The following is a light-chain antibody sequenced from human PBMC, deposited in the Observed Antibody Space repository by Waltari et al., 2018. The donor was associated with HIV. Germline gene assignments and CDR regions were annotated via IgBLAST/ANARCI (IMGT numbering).Light chain of an antibody. CDR1: SSTIGSNT. Sequence: QSVLTQPPSASGTPGQRVSISCSGSSSTIGSNTVNCYQQLPGTAPKLLIYTDNQRPSGVPDRFSGSKSDTSASLAISGLQSEDEADYYCSTWDDGLDGPVFGGGTKLTVL. V-gene: IGLV1-44*01. CDR3: STWDDGLDGPV. CDR2: TDN. J-gene: IGLJ3*02.